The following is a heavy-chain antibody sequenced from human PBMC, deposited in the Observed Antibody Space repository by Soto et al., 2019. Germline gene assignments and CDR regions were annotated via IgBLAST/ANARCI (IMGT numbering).Heavy chain of an antibody. Sequence: ASVKVSCKASGYTFTSYDINWVRQATGQGLEWMGWMNPNSGNTGYAQKFQGRVTMTRNNSISTAYMELSSLRSEDTAVYYCARVLVPAAMFYYYGMEVWGQGTTVPVAS. CDR1: GYTFTSYD. V-gene: IGHV1-8*01. CDR2: MNPNSGNT. CDR3: ARVLVPAAMFYYYGMEV. D-gene: IGHD2-2*01. J-gene: IGHJ6*02.